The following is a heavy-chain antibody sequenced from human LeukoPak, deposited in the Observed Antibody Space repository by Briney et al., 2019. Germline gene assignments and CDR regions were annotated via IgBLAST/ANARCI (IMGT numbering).Heavy chain of an antibody. V-gene: IGHV4-61*02. D-gene: IGHD3-16*01. Sequence: SETLSLTCTVSGGSISSGSYYWSWIRQPAGKGLEWIGRIYTSGSTNYNPSLKSRVTMSVDTSKNQFSLKLSSVTAADTAVYYCARDSGSRGRVLIDAFDIWGQGTMVTVSS. CDR1: GGSISSGSYY. CDR3: ARDSGSRGRVLIDAFDI. J-gene: IGHJ3*02. CDR2: IYTSGST.